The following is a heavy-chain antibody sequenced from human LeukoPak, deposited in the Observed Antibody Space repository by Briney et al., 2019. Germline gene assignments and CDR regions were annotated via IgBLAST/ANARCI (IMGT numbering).Heavy chain of an antibody. J-gene: IGHJ4*02. CDR2: IYYSGST. D-gene: IGHD3-22*01. V-gene: IGHV4-59*08. Sequence: SETLSLTCTVSGGSISSYNWSWIRQPPGTGLEWIGYIYYSGSTNYNPSLKSRVTISVDASKNQFSLKLSSVTAADTAVYYCARWGPTYYYDSSGYYGTFDYWGQGTLVTVSS. CDR3: ARWGPTYYYDSSGYYGTFDY. CDR1: GGSISSYN.